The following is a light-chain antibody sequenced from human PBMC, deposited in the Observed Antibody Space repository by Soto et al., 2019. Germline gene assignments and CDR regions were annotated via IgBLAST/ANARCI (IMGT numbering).Light chain of an antibody. CDR3: QSFDGILSGVI. CDR1: SSNIGSSS. CDR2: GSS. J-gene: IGLJ2*01. V-gene: IGLV1-44*01. Sequence: QPVLTQPPSASGTPGQRVTISCSGSSSNIGSSSVNWYQQLPGTAPKLLIYGSSNRPSGVPARFSGSKSGTSASLAITGLQAEDEADYYCQSFDGILSGVIFGGGTKLTVL.